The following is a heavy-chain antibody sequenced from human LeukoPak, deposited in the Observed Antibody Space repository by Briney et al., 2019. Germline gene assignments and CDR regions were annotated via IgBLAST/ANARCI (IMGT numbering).Heavy chain of an antibody. J-gene: IGHJ4*02. CDR1: GYSFTSYW. CDR2: IYPGDSDT. D-gene: IGHD3-16*02. V-gene: IGHV5-51*01. CDR3: ARIGDYVWGSYPLGYFDY. Sequence: ESLKISCKGSGYSFTSYWIGWVRQMPGKGLEWMGIIYPGDSDTRYSPSFQGQVTISADKSISTAYLQWSSLKASDTAMHYCARIGDYVWGSYPLGYFDYWGQGTLVTVSS.